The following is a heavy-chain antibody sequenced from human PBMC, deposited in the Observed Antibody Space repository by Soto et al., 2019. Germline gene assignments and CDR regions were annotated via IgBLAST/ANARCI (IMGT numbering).Heavy chain of an antibody. V-gene: IGHV1-69*02. J-gene: IGHJ4*02. CDR1: GGTFSSYT. CDR3: EMAQGPRMDY. Sequence: QVQLVQSGAEVKKPGSSVKVSCKASGGTFSSYTISWVRQAPGQGLEWMGRIIPILGIANYAQKFQGRVXIXXDKSTSTAYMELSSLRSEDTAVYYCEMAQGPRMDYWGQGTLVTVSS. CDR2: IIPILGIA. D-gene: IGHD2-15*01.